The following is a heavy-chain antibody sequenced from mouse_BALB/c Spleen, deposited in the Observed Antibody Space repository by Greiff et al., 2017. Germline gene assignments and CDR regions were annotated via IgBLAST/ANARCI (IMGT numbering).Heavy chain of an antibody. Sequence: EVKLEESGGGLVKPGGSLKLSCAASGFTFSSYAMSWVRQTPEKRLEWVASISSGGSTYYPDSVKGRFTISRDNARNILYLQMSSLRSEDTAMYYCARRVDYDEGFAYWGQGTLVTVSA. D-gene: IGHD2-4*01. CDR3: ARRVDYDEGFAY. V-gene: IGHV5-6-5*01. J-gene: IGHJ3*01. CDR1: GFTFSSYA. CDR2: ISSGGST.